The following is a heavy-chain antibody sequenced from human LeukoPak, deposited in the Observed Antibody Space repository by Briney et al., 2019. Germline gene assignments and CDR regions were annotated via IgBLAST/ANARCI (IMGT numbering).Heavy chain of an antibody. D-gene: IGHD4-11*01. V-gene: IGHV3-23*01. CDR2: ISGSGGST. J-gene: IGHJ3*02. CDR1: GFTFSSYG. Sequence: GGSLRLSCAASGFTFSSYGMHWVRQAPGKGLDWVSAISGSGGSTYYADSVKGRFTISRDNSKNTLYLQMNSLRAEDTAVYYCAREGGNYDAFDIWGQGTMVTVSS. CDR3: AREGGNYDAFDI.